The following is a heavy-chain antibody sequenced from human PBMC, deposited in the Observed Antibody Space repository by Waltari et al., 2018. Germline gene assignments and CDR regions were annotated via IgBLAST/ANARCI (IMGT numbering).Heavy chain of an antibody. Sequence: QVQLQESGPGLVKPSATLSLTCTVSGGSISSHYWSWLRQPPGKGLEWIGYIYYSGSTNYNPSLKSRVTISVDPSKNQFSLKLSSVTAADTAVYYCARYHYTPYSGYGVWGQGTLVTVSS. D-gene: IGHD5-12*01. CDR2: IYYSGST. CDR1: GGSISSHY. V-gene: IGHV4-59*11. CDR3: ARYHYTPYSGYGV. J-gene: IGHJ4*02.